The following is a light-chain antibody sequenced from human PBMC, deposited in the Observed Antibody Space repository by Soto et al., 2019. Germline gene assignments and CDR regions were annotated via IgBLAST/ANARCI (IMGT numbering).Light chain of an antibody. Sequence: EIVMTQSPATLSVSPGERATLSCRASQSVSSNLAWYQQKPGQAPRLLIYDASNRATGIPARFSGSGSGTDFTLTISSLEPEDFAVYYCQQRSNWPPSLTFGGGTKVDIK. CDR3: QQRSNWPPSLT. J-gene: IGKJ4*01. CDR2: DAS. CDR1: QSVSSN. V-gene: IGKV3-11*01.